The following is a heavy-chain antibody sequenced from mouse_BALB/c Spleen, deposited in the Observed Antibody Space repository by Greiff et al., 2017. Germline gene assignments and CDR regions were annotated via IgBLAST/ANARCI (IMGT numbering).Heavy chain of an antibody. CDR1: GYTFTSYW. CDR3: ANWLRRDFDY. Sequence: QVQLQQSGAELAKPGASVKMSCKASGYTFTSYWMHWVKQRPGQGLEWIGYINPSTGYTEYNQKFKDKATLTADKSSSTAYMQLSSLTSEDSAVYYCANWLRRDFDYWGQGTTLTVSS. CDR2: INPSTGYT. J-gene: IGHJ2*01. V-gene: IGHV1-7*01. D-gene: IGHD2-2*01.